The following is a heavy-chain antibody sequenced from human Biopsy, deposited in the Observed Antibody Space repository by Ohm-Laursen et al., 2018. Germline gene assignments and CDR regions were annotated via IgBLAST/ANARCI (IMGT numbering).Heavy chain of an antibody. V-gene: IGHV4-59*01. D-gene: IGHD3-22*01. CDR3: ARDRGYYSDRTVPGYFDL. CDR1: GDSISTYY. Sequence: GTLSLTCTVSGDSISTYYWSWIRQPPGKGLQWIGYIYYTGNTDYNPSLQSRVTISVDTSKNHFPLRLRSVTPADTAIYYCARDRGYYSDRTVPGYFDLWGRGTLVTVSS. CDR2: IYYTGNT. J-gene: IGHJ2*01.